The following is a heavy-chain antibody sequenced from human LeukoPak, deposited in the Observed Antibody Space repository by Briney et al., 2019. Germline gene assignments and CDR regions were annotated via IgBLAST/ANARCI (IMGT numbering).Heavy chain of an antibody. V-gene: IGHV3-21*01. Sequence: GGSLRLSSAASGFTFSSYAMNWVRQAPGKGLEWVSSIGGSSTYIYYADSVKGRFTISSDNAKNSLYLQMNSLRAEDTAVYYCAREKRITIFGVVALDYWGQGTLVTVSS. CDR1: GFTFSSYA. CDR2: IGGSSTYI. J-gene: IGHJ4*02. CDR3: AREKRITIFGVVALDY. D-gene: IGHD3-3*01.